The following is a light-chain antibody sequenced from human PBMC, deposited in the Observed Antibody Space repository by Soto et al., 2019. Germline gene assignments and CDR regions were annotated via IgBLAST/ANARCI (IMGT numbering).Light chain of an antibody. J-gene: IGLJ2*01. CDR1: SSDVGGYNY. CDR3: SSYTGSRTYVV. V-gene: IGLV2-14*03. CDR2: DVI. Sequence: QSALTQPASVSGSPGQSITISCTGTSSDVGGYNYVSWYQQHPGKAPKLMIYDVINRPSGVSNRFSGSKSGNSASLTISGLQAEDEADYYCSSYTGSRTYVVFGGGTQLTVL.